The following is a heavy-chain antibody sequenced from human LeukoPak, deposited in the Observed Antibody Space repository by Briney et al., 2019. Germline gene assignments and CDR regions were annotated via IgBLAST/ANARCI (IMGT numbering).Heavy chain of an antibody. Sequence: GGSLRLSCAASRFTFSSYAMSWVRQAPGKGLEWVSYISSSGSTIYYADSVKGRFTISRDNAKNSLYLQMNSLRAEDTAVYYCAELGITMIGGVWGKGTTVTISS. D-gene: IGHD3-10*02. CDR1: RFTFSSYA. V-gene: IGHV3-48*03. CDR3: AELGITMIGGV. J-gene: IGHJ6*04. CDR2: ISSSGSTI.